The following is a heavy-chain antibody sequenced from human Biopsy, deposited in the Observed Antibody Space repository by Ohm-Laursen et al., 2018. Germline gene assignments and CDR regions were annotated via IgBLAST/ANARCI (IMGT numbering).Heavy chain of an antibody. CDR1: GGSIGSFF. D-gene: IGHD5-12*01. J-gene: IGHJ3*02. CDR3: AGRPWPNAFDI. V-gene: IGHV4-59*07. Sequence: SDTLSLTCTFSGGSIGSFFWSWIRQPPGKGLEWIGYIYYSGSTNYNPSLRSRVTISVDTSRNQFSLKLSSVTAADTAVYYCAGRPWPNAFDIWGQGTVVTVSS. CDR2: IYYSGST.